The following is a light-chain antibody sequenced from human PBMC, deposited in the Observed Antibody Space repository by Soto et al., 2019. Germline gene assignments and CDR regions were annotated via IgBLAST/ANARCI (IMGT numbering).Light chain of an antibody. CDR2: SPS. Sequence: DIQMTQSPSSLSASVGDRVTISCRASQTINTYVNWYLQKPGKAPKLLIYSPSSLHSGVPSMFSGSGYGTYFTLTISSLQPEDFATYYCQQSFSTPRTFGQGTKVEIK. CDR3: QQSFSTPRT. CDR1: QTINTY. J-gene: IGKJ1*01. V-gene: IGKV1-39*01.